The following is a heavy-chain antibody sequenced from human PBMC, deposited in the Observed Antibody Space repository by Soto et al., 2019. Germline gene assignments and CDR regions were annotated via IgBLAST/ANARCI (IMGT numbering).Heavy chain of an antibody. Sequence: LRLSCAASGFTFSSYAMSWVRQAPGKRLEWVSAISGSGGSTYYADSVKGRFTISRDNSKNTLYLQMNSLRAEDTAVYYCAKDLITMIVVPGPNDYWGQGTLVTVSS. D-gene: IGHD3-22*01. CDR2: ISGSGGST. V-gene: IGHV3-23*01. J-gene: IGHJ4*02. CDR1: GFTFSSYA. CDR3: AKDLITMIVVPGPNDY.